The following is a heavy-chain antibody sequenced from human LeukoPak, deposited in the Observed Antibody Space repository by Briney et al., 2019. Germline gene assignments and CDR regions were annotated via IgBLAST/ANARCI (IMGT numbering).Heavy chain of an antibody. CDR1: GFTFGDYA. CDR3: TSSYGMDV. CDR2: IRNKAYGGTT. J-gene: IGHJ6*02. V-gene: IGHV3-49*04. Sequence: GGSLRLSCTASGFTFGDYAMSWVRQAPGKGLEWVGFIRNKAYGGTTEYAASVKGRFTISRDDSKSIAYLQMNSLKTEDTAVYYCTSSYGMDVWGQGTTVTVSS.